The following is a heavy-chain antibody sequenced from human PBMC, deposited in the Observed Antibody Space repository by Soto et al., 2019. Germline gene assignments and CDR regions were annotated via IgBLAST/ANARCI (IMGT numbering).Heavy chain of an antibody. Sequence: QVQLVESGGGVVQPGRSLRLSCAASGFTFSSYGMHWVRQAPGKGLEWVAVIWYDGSNKYYADSVKGRFTISRDNSKNTLYLQMNSLSAEDTAVYYCARSHSSGWYGLVGAFDIWGQGTMVTVSS. V-gene: IGHV3-33*01. CDR1: GFTFSSYG. CDR3: ARSHSSGWYGLVGAFDI. CDR2: IWYDGSNK. J-gene: IGHJ3*02. D-gene: IGHD6-19*01.